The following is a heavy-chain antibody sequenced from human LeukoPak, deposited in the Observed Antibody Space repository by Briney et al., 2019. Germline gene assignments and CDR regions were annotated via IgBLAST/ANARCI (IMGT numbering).Heavy chain of an antibody. V-gene: IGHV3-23*01. D-gene: IGHD6-13*01. CDR1: GFTFGNYA. Sequence: GGSLRLSCAASGFTFGNYAMSWVRQAPGKGLEWVSGISDSGGIYYVDSVKGRFTISRDNSKNMLHLEMNSLKVEDTAIYYCAKEIAAGGTPSFDFWGQGILVSVSS. CDR3: AKEIAAGGTPSFDF. J-gene: IGHJ4*02. CDR2: ISDSGGI.